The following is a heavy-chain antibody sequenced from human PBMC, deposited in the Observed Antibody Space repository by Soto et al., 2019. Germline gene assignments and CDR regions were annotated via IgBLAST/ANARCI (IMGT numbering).Heavy chain of an antibody. CDR2: IYYSGST. CDR1: GGSISSGGYY. CDR3: ARDHTDGYYYDSSGYFPHYYYGMDV. V-gene: IGHV4-31*03. Sequence: SETLSLTCTVSGGSISSGGYYWSWIRQHPGKGLEWIGYIYYSGSTYYNPSLKSRVTISVDTSKNQFSLKLSSVTAADTAVYYCARDHTDGYYYDSSGYFPHYYYGMDVWGQGTTVTVSS. D-gene: IGHD3-22*01. J-gene: IGHJ6*02.